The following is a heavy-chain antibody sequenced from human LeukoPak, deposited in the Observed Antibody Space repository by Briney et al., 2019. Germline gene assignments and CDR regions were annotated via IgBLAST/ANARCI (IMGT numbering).Heavy chain of an antibody. J-gene: IGHJ4*02. CDR1: GGSISSYY. Sequence: SETLSLTCTVSGGSISSYYWSWIRQPAGKRLEWIGRIYTSGSTNYNPSLKSRVTMSVDTSKNQFSLKLSSVTAADTAVYYCAISTGVYGSGSYMFDYWGQGTLVTVSS. V-gene: IGHV4-4*07. CDR3: AISTGVYGSGSYMFDY. CDR2: IYTSGST. D-gene: IGHD3-10*01.